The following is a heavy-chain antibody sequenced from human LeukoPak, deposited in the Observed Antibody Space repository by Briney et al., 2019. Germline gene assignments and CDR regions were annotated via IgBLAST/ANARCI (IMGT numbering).Heavy chain of an antibody. D-gene: IGHD2-2*02. V-gene: IGHV1-24*01. CDR1: GYTLTELS. CDR2: FDPEDGET. Sequence: GASVKVSCKVSGYTLTELSMHWVRQAPGKGLEWMGGFDPEDGETMYAQKFQGRVTMTEDTSTDTAYMELSSLRSEDTAVYYCATLYCSSTSCYKGFDYWGQGTLVTVSS. J-gene: IGHJ4*02. CDR3: ATLYCSSTSCYKGFDY.